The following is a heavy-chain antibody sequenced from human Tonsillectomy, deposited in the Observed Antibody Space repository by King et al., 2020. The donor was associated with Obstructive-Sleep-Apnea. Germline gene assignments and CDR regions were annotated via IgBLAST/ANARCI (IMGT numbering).Heavy chain of an antibody. J-gene: IGHJ4*02. Sequence: VQLVESGGGLVQPGGSLRLSCAASGFTFSSYSMNWVRQAPGKGLEWVSYISSSSSTIYYADSVKGRFTISRDNAKNSLYLQMNSLRAEDTAVYYFARVRRDGYKYFDYWGPGTLVTVSS. V-gene: IGHV3-48*04. CDR1: GFTFSSYS. D-gene: IGHD5-24*01. CDR2: ISSSSSTI. CDR3: ARVRRDGYKYFDY.